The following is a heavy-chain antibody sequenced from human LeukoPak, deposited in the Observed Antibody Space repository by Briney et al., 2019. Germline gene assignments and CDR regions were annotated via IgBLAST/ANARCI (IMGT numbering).Heavy chain of an antibody. CDR3: AKVSSGWYEGYFDY. Sequence: GGSLRLSCVASRFTFNKYYMSWVRQAPGKGLQWVANINPDGSEKYYVDSVKGRFTISRDNAKNSLYLQMNSLRAEDTAVCYCAKVSSGWYEGYFDYWGQGTLVTVSS. CDR2: INPDGSEK. CDR1: RFTFNKYY. J-gene: IGHJ4*02. V-gene: IGHV3-7*03. D-gene: IGHD6-19*01.